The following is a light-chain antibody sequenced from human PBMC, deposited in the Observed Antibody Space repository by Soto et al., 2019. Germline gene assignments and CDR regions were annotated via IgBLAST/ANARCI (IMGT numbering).Light chain of an antibody. CDR1: SSDVGGYHY. J-gene: IGLJ2*01. V-gene: IGLV2-14*01. CDR3: ISYTSSRNLVV. Sequence: QSALTQPASVSGSPGQTITISCTGTSSDVGGYHYVSWYQQHPGTAPKLMIYDVSNRPSGVSNRFSGSKSGNTASLTIYGLQAEDEADYYCISYTSSRNLVVFGGGTQLTVL. CDR2: DVS.